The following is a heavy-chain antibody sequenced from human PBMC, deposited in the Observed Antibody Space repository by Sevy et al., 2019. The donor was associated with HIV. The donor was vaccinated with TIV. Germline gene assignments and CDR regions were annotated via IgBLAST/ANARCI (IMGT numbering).Heavy chain of an antibody. V-gene: IGHV3-48*01. CDR1: GFTFSSYT. CDR2: ISTTSIIT. J-gene: IGHJ3*02. D-gene: IGHD2-15*01. Sequence: GGSLRLSCAASGFTFSSYTMNWVRQAPGKGLEWVSYISTTSIITYYADSVRGRFTISRDNAKNSLYLQMNSLRAEDTAVYYCARDASPYCSGGRCYFYAFDIWGQGTMVTVSS. CDR3: ARDASPYCSGGRCYFYAFDI.